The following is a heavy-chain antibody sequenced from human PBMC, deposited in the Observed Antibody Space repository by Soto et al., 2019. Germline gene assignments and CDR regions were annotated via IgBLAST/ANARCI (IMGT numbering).Heavy chain of an antibody. J-gene: IGHJ4*02. Sequence: PWETLSLTCTVSCGSISSYYWSWIRQPPGKGLEWIGYIYYSGSTNYNPSLKSRVTISVDTSKNQFSLKLSSVTAADTAVYYCARSPYYSNFDYWGQGTLVTVSS. CDR1: CGSISSYY. D-gene: IGHD4-4*01. CDR3: ARSPYYSNFDY. CDR2: IYYSGST. V-gene: IGHV4-59*01.